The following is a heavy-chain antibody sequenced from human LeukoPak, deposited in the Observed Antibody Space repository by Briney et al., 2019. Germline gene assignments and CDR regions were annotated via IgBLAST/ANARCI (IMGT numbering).Heavy chain of an antibody. CDR3: ARDNWSGIAFYFYY. D-gene: IGHD6-13*01. Sequence: PGGSLRLSCAASRFTFSNYGMSWVRQAPGKGLEWVANIKQDGSEKYYVDSVKGRFTISRDNAKNSLYLQMNSLRNEDTAVYYCARDNWSGIAFYFYYWGQGTLVTVSS. CDR2: IKQDGSEK. J-gene: IGHJ4*02. V-gene: IGHV3-7*01. CDR1: RFTFSNYG.